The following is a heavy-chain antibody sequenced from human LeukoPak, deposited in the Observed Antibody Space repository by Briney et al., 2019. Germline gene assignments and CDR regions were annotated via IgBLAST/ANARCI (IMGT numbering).Heavy chain of an antibody. CDR1: GFIFSNYA. J-gene: IGHJ4*02. Sequence: GGSLRLSCAASGFIFSNYAMNWVRQAPGKGLEWVSSISTTSSYIFYADSVKGRFTISRDNAKNSLYLQMNSLRAEDTAVYYCARVAAAGTSYANDFDYWGQGTLVTVSS. D-gene: IGHD6-13*01. CDR2: ISTTSSYI. CDR3: ARVAAAGTSYANDFDY. V-gene: IGHV3-21*01.